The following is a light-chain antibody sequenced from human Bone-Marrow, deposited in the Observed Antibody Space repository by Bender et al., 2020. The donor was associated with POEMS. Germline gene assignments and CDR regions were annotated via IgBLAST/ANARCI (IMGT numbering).Light chain of an antibody. CDR1: SSYTGNYG. CDR3: SAWDDSLSGWV. Sequence: QPVLTQPPSLSEPPTQRVTFSFSSSSSYTGNYGVNLYQQLPGDAPKLLIYYDDLLTPGFSDRFSASKSGTSASLAISELQSEDEALYYCSAWDDSLSGWVFGGGTKLTVL. V-gene: IGLV1-36*01. CDR2: YDD. J-gene: IGLJ3*02.